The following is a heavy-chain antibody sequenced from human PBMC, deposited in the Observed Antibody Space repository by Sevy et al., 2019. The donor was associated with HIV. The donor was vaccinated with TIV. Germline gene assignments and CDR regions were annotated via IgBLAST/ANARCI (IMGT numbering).Heavy chain of an antibody. Sequence: ASVKVSCKASGYTFTGYYMHWVRQAPGQGLEWMGWINPNSGGTNYAQKFQGRVTMTRDTSISTAYMELSRLRSDDTAVYYCARERYCSSTSYYTCSGGSCYYYYYGMDVWGQGTTVTVSS. J-gene: IGHJ6*02. CDR2: INPNSGGT. CDR3: ARERYCSSTSYYTCSGGSCYYYYYGMDV. V-gene: IGHV1-2*02. CDR1: GYTFTGYY. D-gene: IGHD2-2*02.